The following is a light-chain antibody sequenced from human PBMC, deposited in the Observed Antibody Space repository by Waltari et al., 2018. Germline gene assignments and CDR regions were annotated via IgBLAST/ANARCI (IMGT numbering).Light chain of an antibody. CDR1: QSVSVY. J-gene: IGKJ4*01. Sequence: EIVLTQSPVTPSLSPGGGATLSCRASQSVSVYLAWYQLKPGQAPRLLIYDASNRATGIPARFSGSGSGTDFTLTISSLEPEDFAVYYCQQRSNWPLTFGGGTKVDIK. CDR2: DAS. V-gene: IGKV3-11*01. CDR3: QQRSNWPLT.